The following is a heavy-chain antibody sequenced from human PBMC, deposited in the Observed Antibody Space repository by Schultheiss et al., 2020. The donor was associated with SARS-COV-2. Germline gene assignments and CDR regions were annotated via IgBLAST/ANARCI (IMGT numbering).Heavy chain of an antibody. Sequence: SGPTLVKPTQTLTLTCTFSGFSLSTSGMRVSWIRQPPGKALEWLARIDWDDDKFYSTSLKTRLTISKDTSKNQVVLTMTNMDPVDTATYYCARTLTYYYDSSGYYYFDYWGQGTLVTVSS. J-gene: IGHJ4*02. CDR2: IDWDDDK. CDR1: GFSLSTSGMR. CDR3: ARTLTYYYDSSGYYYFDY. V-gene: IGHV2-70*04. D-gene: IGHD3-22*01.